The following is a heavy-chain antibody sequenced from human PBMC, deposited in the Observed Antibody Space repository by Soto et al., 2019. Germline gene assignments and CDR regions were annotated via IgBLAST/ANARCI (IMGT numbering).Heavy chain of an antibody. Sequence: QVQLVQSGAEVKKPGASVKVSCKASGYTFTGYYMHWVRQAPGQGLEWMGWINPNSGGTNYAQKLQGWVTMSRDTSISTAYMELRRLRSDDTAVYYCARDPGYSYGYPGLPSYYFDYWGQGTLVTVSS. V-gene: IGHV1-2*04. D-gene: IGHD5-18*01. CDR1: GYTFTGYY. CDR2: INPNSGGT. J-gene: IGHJ4*02. CDR3: ARDPGYSYGYPGLPSYYFDY.